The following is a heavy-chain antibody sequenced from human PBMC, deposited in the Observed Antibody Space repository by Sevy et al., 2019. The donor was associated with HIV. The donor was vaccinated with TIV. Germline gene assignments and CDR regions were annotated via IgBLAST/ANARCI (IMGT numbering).Heavy chain of an antibody. V-gene: IGHV3-23*01. CDR3: AKDQGDYVWGTFRDY. CDR2: LSGSGGST. CDR1: GFTFSIYA. J-gene: IGHJ4*02. Sequence: GGSLRLSCAASGFTFSIYAMSWVRQAPGKGLEWVSGLSGSGGSTYDADSVKGRFTISRDNSKNTLYLQMNSLRAEDTAVYYCAKDQGDYVWGTFRDYWGQGTLVTVSS. D-gene: IGHD3-16*02.